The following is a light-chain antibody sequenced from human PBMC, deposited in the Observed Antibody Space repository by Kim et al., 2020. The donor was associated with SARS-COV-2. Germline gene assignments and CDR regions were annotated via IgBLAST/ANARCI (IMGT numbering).Light chain of an antibody. CDR1: SSNMWNNY. CDR2: DNN. Sequence: GKKVTISCSGNSSNMWNNYLSWYQQRPGTAPKLLIYDNNKRPSGIPDRFSGSKSGTSATLGITGLQTGDEADYYCGTWDSSLSAEVFGGATKLTVL. J-gene: IGLJ2*01. CDR3: GTWDSSLSAEV. V-gene: IGLV1-51*01.